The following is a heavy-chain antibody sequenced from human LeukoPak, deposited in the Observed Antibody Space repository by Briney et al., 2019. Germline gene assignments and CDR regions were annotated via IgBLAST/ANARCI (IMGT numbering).Heavy chain of an antibody. CDR2: IIGTTST. D-gene: IGHD6-13*01. J-gene: IGHJ5*02. CDR3: AKRVEGGISWSSNWFDP. V-gene: IGHV3-23*01. Sequence: LPGGSLRLSCEASGFTFTTYGMSWVRQAPGKGLQWVSTIIGTTSTYYVDSVRGRFTISRGNSKNTLYLEMNGLTVDDTAVYYCAKRVEGGISWSSNWFDPRGQGALVTVSS. CDR1: GFTFTTYG.